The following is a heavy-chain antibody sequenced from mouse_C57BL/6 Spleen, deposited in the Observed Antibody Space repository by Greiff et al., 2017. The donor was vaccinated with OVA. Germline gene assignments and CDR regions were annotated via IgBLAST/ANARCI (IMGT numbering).Heavy chain of an antibody. V-gene: IGHV1-82*01. D-gene: IGHD2-4*01. CDR3: AREGIYYDDDGDY. Sequence: QVQLQQSGPELVKPGASVKISCKASGYAFSSSWMNWVKQRPGKGLEWIGRIYPGDGDTNYNGKFKGKATLTADKSSSTAYMQLSSLTSEDSAVYFCAREGIYYDDDGDYWGQGTTLTVSS. CDR1: GYAFSSSW. CDR2: IYPGDGDT. J-gene: IGHJ2*01.